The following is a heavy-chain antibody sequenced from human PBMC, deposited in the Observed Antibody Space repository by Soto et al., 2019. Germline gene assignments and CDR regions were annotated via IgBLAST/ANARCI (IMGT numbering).Heavy chain of an antibody. Sequence: PGGSLRLSCAASGFTFSSYSMNWVRQAPGKGLEWVSSISSSSSYIYYADSVKGRFTISRDNAKNSLYLQMNSLRAEDTAVYYCAREVVPAAMGYFDYWGQGTLVTVSS. D-gene: IGHD2-2*01. CDR1: GFTFSSYS. V-gene: IGHV3-21*01. CDR2: ISSSSSYI. CDR3: AREVVPAAMGYFDY. J-gene: IGHJ4*02.